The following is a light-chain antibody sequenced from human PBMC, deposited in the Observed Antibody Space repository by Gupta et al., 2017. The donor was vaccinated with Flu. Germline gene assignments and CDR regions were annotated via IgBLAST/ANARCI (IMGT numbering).Light chain of an antibody. CDR2: QDS. Sequence: SYELTQPPSVSVSPGQTASITCSGDKLGDKYACWYQQKPGQSPVLVIYQDSKRPSGIPERFSGSNSGTKDNLTISGTQAMDEADYYCQAWDSSTGVFGGGTKLTVL. CDR3: QAWDSSTGV. CDR1: KLGDKY. J-gene: IGLJ2*01. V-gene: IGLV3-1*01.